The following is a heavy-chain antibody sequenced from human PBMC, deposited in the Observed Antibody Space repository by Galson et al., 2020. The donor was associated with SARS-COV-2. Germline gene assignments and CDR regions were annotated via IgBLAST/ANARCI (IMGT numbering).Heavy chain of an antibody. CDR1: GYSFTSYW. V-gene: IGHV5-10-1*01. Sequence: HGESLKISCKGSGYSFTSYWISWVRQMPGKGLEWMGSIDPSDSYTNYSPSFQGHVTISADKSISTAYLQWSSLKASDTAMYYCARWRTDFWSGYHDYWGQGTLGTVSS. J-gene: IGHJ4*02. D-gene: IGHD3-3*01. CDR2: IDPSDSYT. CDR3: ARWRTDFWSGYHDY.